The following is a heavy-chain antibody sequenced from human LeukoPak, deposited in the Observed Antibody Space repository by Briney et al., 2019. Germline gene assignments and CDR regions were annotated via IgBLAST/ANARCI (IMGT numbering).Heavy chain of an antibody. CDR1: GDSMHSYY. Sequence: KPSETLSLTWTVSGDSMHSYYWRWIRQSPEKGLEWIGRAYSGVNAYYNPSLQSRVTISVDKSNNQFSLDLASVTAADTALYYCAREKSGTLTRAYYYIDVWGKGITVTVSS. V-gene: IGHV4-4*07. J-gene: IGHJ6*03. D-gene: IGHD1-26*01. CDR2: AYSGVNA. CDR3: AREKSGTLTRAYYYIDV.